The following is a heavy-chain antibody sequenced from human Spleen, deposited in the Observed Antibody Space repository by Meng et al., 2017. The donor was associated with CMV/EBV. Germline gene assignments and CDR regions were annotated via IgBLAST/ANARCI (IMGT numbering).Heavy chain of an antibody. Sequence: GESLKISCAASGFTFSSYEMNWVRQAPGKGLEWISYISASGNIIYDAESVKGRFTISRDNARYTMYLQLNSLRAEDTAVYYCAREAGPQYYVYTRGFAVWGQGTLVTVSS. CDR2: ISASGNII. CDR1: GFTFSSYE. D-gene: IGHD3-16*01. J-gene: IGHJ4*02. CDR3: AREAGPQYYVYTRGFAV. V-gene: IGHV3-48*03.